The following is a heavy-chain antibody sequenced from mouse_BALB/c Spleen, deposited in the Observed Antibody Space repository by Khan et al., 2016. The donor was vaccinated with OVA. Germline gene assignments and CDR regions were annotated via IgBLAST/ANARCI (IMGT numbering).Heavy chain of an antibody. V-gene: IGHV1-4*01. CDR3: VREGAYYRSDGWFAY. Sequence: QVHVKQSGAELARPGASVKMSCKASGYTFTTYTIHWVKQRPGQGLEWIGYIIPSNDYTNYNQKFKDRATVTADKSSSTAYMQLSSLTSEDSAVYYCVREGAYYRSDGWFAYWGQGTLVTVSA. D-gene: IGHD2-14*01. CDR2: IIPSNDYT. J-gene: IGHJ3*01. CDR1: GYTFTTYT.